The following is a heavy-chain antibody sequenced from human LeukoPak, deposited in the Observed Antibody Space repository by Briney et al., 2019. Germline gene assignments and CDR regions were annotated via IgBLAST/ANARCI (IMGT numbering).Heavy chain of an antibody. CDR1: GSTFSSYW. CDR3: AKGLGFISGSRHWGIDY. J-gene: IGHJ4*02. D-gene: IGHD3-10*01. CDR2: INSDGSST. V-gene: IGHV3-74*01. Sequence: GGSLRLSCTAPGSTFSSYWMHWVRQAPGKGLVWVSRINSDGSSTTYADSVKGRFTISRDNSKNTLYLQMNSLRAEDTAVYYCAKGLGFISGSRHWGIDYWGQGTLVTVSS.